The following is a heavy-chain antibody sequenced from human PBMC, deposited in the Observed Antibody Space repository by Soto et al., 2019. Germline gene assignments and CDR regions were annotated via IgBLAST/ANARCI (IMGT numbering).Heavy chain of an antibody. V-gene: IGHV4-31*03. Sequence: LLPLSVTCTVAEGSSSGGGDYRSWIRQHTGTGLEWIGYISYSGSTYYNPSLKSRFTVSRDNARNSLYVQMNSLRADYTAVYDCTRDLNWEAHWGQGTLVTVSS. CDR2: ISYSGST. J-gene: IGHJ4*02. D-gene: IGHD7-27*01. CDR3: TRDLNWEAH. CDR1: EGSSSGGGDY.